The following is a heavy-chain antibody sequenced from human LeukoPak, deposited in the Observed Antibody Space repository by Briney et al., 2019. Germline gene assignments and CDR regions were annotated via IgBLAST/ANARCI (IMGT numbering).Heavy chain of an antibody. Sequence: GGSLRLSCAASGFTFSDYYMSWIRQAPGEGLEWVSYISSSGSTIYYADSVKGRFTISRDNAKNSLYLQMNSLRAEDTAVYYCARAIAARAPYYYYYYYMDVWGKGTTVTVSS. CDR2: ISSSGSTI. D-gene: IGHD6-6*01. V-gene: IGHV3-11*04. J-gene: IGHJ6*03. CDR1: GFTFSDYY. CDR3: ARAIAARAPYYYYYYYMDV.